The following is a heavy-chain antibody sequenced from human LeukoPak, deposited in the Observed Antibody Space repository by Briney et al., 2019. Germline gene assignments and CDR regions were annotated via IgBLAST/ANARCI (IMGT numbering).Heavy chain of an antibody. CDR2: IYTSGST. D-gene: IGHD3-3*01. J-gene: IGHJ4*02. V-gene: IGHV4-4*07. CDR1: GGSISSYY. Sequence: SETLSLTCTVSGGSISSYYWSWIRQPAGKGLEWIGRIYTSGSTNYNPSLKSRVTMSVDTSKNQFSLKLSSVTAADTAVYYCASGHDFWSGYYPLDYWGQGTLVTVSS. CDR3: ASGHDFWSGYYPLDY.